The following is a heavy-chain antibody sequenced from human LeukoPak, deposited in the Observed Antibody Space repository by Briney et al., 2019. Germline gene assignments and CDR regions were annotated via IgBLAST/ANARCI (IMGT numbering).Heavy chain of an antibody. CDR2: INHSGST. CDR3: ARVVREYSYGRAHAFDI. D-gene: IGHD5-18*01. CDR1: GGSFSGYY. J-gene: IGHJ3*02. V-gene: IGHV4-34*01. Sequence: SGTLSLTCAVYGGSFSGYYWSWIRQPPGKGLEWIGEINHSGSTNYNPSLKSRVTISVDTSKNQFSLKLSSVTAADTAVYYCARVVREYSYGRAHAFDIWGQGTMVTVSS.